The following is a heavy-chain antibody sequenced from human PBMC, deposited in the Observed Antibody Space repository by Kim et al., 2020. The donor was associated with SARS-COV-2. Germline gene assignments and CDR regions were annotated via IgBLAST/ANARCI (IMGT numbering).Heavy chain of an antibody. V-gene: IGHV1-18*04. CDR1: GYTFTSYG. J-gene: IGHJ5*02. Sequence: ASVKVSCKASGYTFTSYGISWVRQAPGQGLEWMGWISAYNGNTNYAQKLQGRVTMTTDTSTSTAYMELRSLRSDDTAVYYCARERVAGTVRVNWFDPWGQGTLVTVSS. D-gene: IGHD6-19*01. CDR3: ARERVAGTVRVNWFDP. CDR2: ISAYNGNT.